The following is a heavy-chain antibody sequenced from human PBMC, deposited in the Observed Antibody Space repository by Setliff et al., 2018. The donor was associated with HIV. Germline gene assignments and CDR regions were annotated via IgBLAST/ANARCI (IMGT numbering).Heavy chain of an antibody. D-gene: IGHD3-22*01. Sequence: PSETLSLTCTVSGGSISSYYWSWIRQPPGKGLEWIGYIYYSGSTNYNPSLKSRVTISVDTSKNQFSLKLSSVTAADTAVYYCARGARYAYYYESSGYYRHFDYWGQGTLVTVSS. CDR3: ARGARYAYYYESSGYYRHFDY. J-gene: IGHJ4*02. CDR1: GGSISSYY. V-gene: IGHV4-59*01. CDR2: IYYSGST.